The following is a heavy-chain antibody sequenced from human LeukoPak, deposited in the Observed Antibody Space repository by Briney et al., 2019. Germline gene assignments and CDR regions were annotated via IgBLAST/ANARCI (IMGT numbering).Heavy chain of an antibody. CDR2: IYNSGST. CDR1: GGSISSGSYY. D-gene: IGHD3-22*01. V-gene: IGHV4-61*02. J-gene: IGHJ4*02. Sequence: SVPLSLTCTVSGGSISSGSYYWSWIRQPAGKGLEWIGRIYNSGSTNYNPSLNSRVTISVDTSKNQFSLKLSSVTAADTAVYYCARVTTGGYYNCWGQGTLVTVSS. CDR3: ARVTTGGYYNC.